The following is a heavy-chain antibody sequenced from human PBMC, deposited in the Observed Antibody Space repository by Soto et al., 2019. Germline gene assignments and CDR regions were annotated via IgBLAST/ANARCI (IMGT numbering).Heavy chain of an antibody. CDR2: INHSGST. CDR1: GGSFSGYY. D-gene: IGHD2-15*01. J-gene: IGHJ5*02. V-gene: IGHV4-34*01. Sequence: QVQLQQWGAGLLKPSETLSLTCAVYGGSFSGYYWSWIRQPPGKGLEWIGEINHSGSTNYNPSLKTRGTIAVDXXRXHXXLKLCSVTAADTAVYDCARDRVLVVAARHYNWFDPWGQGTRVTVSS. CDR3: ARDRVLVVAARHYNWFDP.